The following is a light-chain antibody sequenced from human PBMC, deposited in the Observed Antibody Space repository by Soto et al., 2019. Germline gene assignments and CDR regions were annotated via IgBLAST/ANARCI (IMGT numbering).Light chain of an antibody. Sequence: EIVLTQSPATLSLSPGERATLSCRASQSVSSYLAWYQQKPGQAPRLLIYDASNRATGIPARFSGSGAGTDFTLTISRLEPEDVAIYYSQQRSNWPPVTFGGGTKVEIK. V-gene: IGKV3-11*01. CDR1: QSVSSY. J-gene: IGKJ4*01. CDR3: QQRSNWPPVT. CDR2: DAS.